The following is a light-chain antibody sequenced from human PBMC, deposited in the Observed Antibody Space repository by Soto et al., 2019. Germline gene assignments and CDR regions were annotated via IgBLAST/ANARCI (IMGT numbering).Light chain of an antibody. CDR1: QSIRSW. CDR2: AAS. V-gene: IGKV1-12*01. J-gene: IGKJ2*01. Sequence: DLQMTQSPSSVSASVGDRVTITCRASQSIRSWLAWYQQQPGKAPKLLIYAASCLQSGVPSRFSGSGSGTEFTLTISSLQPEDSATYYCQQSNSFPRTFGQGTKLEIK. CDR3: QQSNSFPRT.